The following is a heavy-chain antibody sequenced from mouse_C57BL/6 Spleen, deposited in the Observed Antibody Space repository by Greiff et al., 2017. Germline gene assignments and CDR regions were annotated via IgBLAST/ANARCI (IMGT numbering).Heavy chain of an antibody. D-gene: IGHD2-4*01. CDR3: ARHGGLRPGFAY. CDR2: ISGGGGNT. J-gene: IGHJ3*01. V-gene: IGHV5-9*01. CDR1: GFTFSSYT. Sequence: EVHLVESGGGLVKPGGSLKLSCAASGFTFSSYTMSWVRQTPEKRLEWVATISGGGGNTYYPDSVKGRFTISRDNAKNTLYLQMSSLRSEDTALYYCARHGGLRPGFAYWGQGTLVTVSA.